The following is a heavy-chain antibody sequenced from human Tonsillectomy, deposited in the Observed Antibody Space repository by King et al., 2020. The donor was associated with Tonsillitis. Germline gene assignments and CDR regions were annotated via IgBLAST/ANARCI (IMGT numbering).Heavy chain of an antibody. V-gene: IGHV4-30-4*07. Sequence: LQLQESGPGLVKPSQTLSLTCAVSGASISSGGYSWNWIRQPPGKRLEWIGYIFYSASTYYNPSVRSRVTISVNTSKNQLSLTLTSVTAADTAVYYCVRGERGYSYGNHFDYWGPGILVTVSS. CDR1: GASISSGGYS. CDR3: VRGERGYSYGNHFDY. CDR2: IFYSAST. J-gene: IGHJ4*02. D-gene: IGHD5-18*01.